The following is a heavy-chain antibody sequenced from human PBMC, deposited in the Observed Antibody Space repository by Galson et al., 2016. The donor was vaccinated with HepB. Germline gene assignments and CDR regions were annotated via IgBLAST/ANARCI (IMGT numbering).Heavy chain of an antibody. V-gene: IGHV3-48*02. D-gene: IGHD5-24*01. CDR3: ARGWRVSTLDY. J-gene: IGHJ4*02. CDR2: IFSSSTI. CDR1: GFTFSSYS. Sequence: SLRLSCAASGFTFSSYSMHWVRQAPGRGLEWISFIFSSSTIYYADSVKGRFTISRDNAKNSLYLQMNSLTDEDTAVYFCARGWRVSTLDYWGQGTLVTVSS.